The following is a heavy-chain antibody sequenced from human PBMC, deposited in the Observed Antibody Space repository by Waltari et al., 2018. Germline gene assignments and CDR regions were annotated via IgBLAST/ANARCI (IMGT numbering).Heavy chain of an antibody. CDR1: GYTFTDYY. Sequence: EFQLVQSGAEVKTPGATVTISCRVSGYTFTDYYMHWVQQAPGKGLEWMGLVDPEDGETIYAEKFQGRVTITADTSTDTAYMELSSLRSEDTAVYYCATGSHSGWFDPWGQGTLVTVSS. J-gene: IGHJ5*02. CDR3: ATGSHSGWFDP. D-gene: IGHD3-10*01. V-gene: IGHV1-69-2*01. CDR2: VDPEDGET.